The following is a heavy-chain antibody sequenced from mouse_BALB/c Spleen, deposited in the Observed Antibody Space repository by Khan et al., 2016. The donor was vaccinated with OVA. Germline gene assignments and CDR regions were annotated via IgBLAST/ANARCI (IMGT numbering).Heavy chain of an antibody. J-gene: IGHJ4*01. CDR2: IWGDGST. Sequence: VQLQESGPGLVAPSQSLSITCTVSGFSLTGYGVNWVRQPPGKGLEWLGMIWGDGSTDYNSALKSRLSITKDNSKSQVFLKMNSLQTDDTATYYGARGVYYYGSRARDYWGQGTSVTVAS. CDR3: ARGVYYYGSRARDY. CDR1: GFSLTGYG. V-gene: IGHV2-6-7*01. D-gene: IGHD1-1*01.